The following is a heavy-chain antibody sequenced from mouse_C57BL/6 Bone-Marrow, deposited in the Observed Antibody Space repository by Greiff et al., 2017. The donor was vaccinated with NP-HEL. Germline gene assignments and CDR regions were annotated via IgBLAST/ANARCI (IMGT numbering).Heavy chain of an antibody. CDR3: AILRGTY. CDR1: GFTFSDYY. Sequence: EVKVEESGGGLVQPGGSLKLSCAASGFTFSDYYMYWVRQTPEKRLEWVAYISNGGGSTYYPDTVKGRFTISRDNAKNTLYLQMSRLKSEDTAMYYCAILRGTYWGQGTLVTVSA. V-gene: IGHV5-12*01. CDR2: ISNGGGST. D-gene: IGHD1-1*01. J-gene: IGHJ3*01.